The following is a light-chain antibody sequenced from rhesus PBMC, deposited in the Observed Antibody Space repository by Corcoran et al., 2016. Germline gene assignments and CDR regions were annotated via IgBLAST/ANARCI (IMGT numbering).Light chain of an antibody. Sequence: DIQMTQSPSSLSASVGDTVTITCQASQGISKNLVWYQQTPGKAPKLLMYDASTLQSGVPSRFSGSGSGTEFTLTISSLQPEDFATYYCQQHNSYPLTFGGGTKVEFK. CDR1: QGISKN. J-gene: IGKJ4*01. CDR2: DAS. V-gene: IGKV1-33*02. CDR3: QQHNSYPLT.